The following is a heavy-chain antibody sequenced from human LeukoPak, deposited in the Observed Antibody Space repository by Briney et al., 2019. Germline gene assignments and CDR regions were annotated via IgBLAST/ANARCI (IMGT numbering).Heavy chain of an antibody. CDR3: ARRGGSPLGAFDI. CDR2: IYYSGST. D-gene: IGHD1-26*01. J-gene: IGHJ3*02. Sequence: PSETLSLTCTVSGGSISSYYWSWIRQPPGKGLEWIGYIYYSGSTNYNPSLKSRVTISVDTSKNQFSLKLSSVTAADTAMYYCARRGGSPLGAFDIRGQGTMVTVSS. CDR1: GGSISSYY. V-gene: IGHV4-59*01.